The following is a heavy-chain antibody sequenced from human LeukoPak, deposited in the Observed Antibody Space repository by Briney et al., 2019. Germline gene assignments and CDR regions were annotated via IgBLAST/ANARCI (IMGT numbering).Heavy chain of an antibody. CDR2: IYNSGST. CDR1: GGSISSYY. D-gene: IGHD2-15*01. J-gene: IGHJ1*01. CDR3: ARDSSLYCSGGSCYQYFQH. V-gene: IGHV4-59*01. Sequence: SETLSLTCTVSGGSISSYYWSWIRQPPGKGLEWIGYIYNSGSTNYNPSLKSRVTISVDTSKHQFSLKLNSVTAADTAVYYCARDSSLYCSGGSCYQYFQHWGQGTQVTVSS.